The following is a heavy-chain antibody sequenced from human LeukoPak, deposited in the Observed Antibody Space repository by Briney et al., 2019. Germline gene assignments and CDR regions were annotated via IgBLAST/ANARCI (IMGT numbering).Heavy chain of an antibody. Sequence: SETLSLTCTVSGVSISSGGYYWSWIRQHPGKGLEWIGYIYFSGSTYYNPSLKSRVNISVDTSKNQFSLKLSSVTAADTAVYYCARDLELERNRWNYFESWGQGTLVTVSS. V-gene: IGHV4-31*03. CDR1: GVSISSGGYY. CDR2: IYFSGST. CDR3: ARDLELERNRWNYFES. D-gene: IGHD1-1*01. J-gene: IGHJ4*02.